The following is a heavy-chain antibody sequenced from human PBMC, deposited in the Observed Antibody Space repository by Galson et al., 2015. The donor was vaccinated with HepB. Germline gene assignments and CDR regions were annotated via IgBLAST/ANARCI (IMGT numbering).Heavy chain of an antibody. CDR3: ARRGYSGYDSFDY. CDR1: GFTFSSYS. Sequence: SLRLSCAASGFTFSSYSMNWVRQAPGKGLEWVSYISSSSSTIYYADSVKGRFTISRDNAKNSLYLQMNSLRAEDTAVCYCARRGYSGYDSFDYWGQGTLVTVSS. CDR2: ISSSSSTI. V-gene: IGHV3-48*04. D-gene: IGHD5-12*01. J-gene: IGHJ4*02.